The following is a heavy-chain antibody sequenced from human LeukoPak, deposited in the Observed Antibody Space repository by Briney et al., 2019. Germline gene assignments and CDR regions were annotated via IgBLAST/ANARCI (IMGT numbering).Heavy chain of an antibody. J-gene: IGHJ4*02. CDR1: GFTFSNAW. V-gene: IGHV3-23*01. CDR2: ISGSGGST. CDR3: AKTNEYSSSSWLDY. Sequence: KPGGSLRLSCAASGFTFSNAWMSWVRQAPGKGLEWVSAISGSGGSTYYADSVKGRFTISRDNSKNTLYLQMNSLRAEDTAVYYCAKTNEYSSSSWLDYWGQGTLVTVSS. D-gene: IGHD6-6*01.